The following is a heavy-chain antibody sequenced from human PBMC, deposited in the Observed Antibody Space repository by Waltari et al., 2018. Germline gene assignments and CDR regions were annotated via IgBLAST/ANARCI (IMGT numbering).Heavy chain of an antibody. V-gene: IGHV3-53*01. CDR1: GFTVSSNY. CDR2: IYGGGST. Sequence: EVQLVESGGGLIQPGGSLRLSCAASGFTVSSNYMSWVRQAPGKGLEWVSVIYGGGSTYYADSVKGRFTISRDNSKNTLYLQMNSLRAEDMAVYYCARTDSRELLGGLLYFDYWGQGTLVTVSS. D-gene: IGHD3-10*01. CDR3: ARTDSRELLGGLLYFDY. J-gene: IGHJ4*02.